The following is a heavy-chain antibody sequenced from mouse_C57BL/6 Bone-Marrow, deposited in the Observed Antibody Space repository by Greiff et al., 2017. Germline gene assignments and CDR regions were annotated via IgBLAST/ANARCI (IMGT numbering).Heavy chain of an antibody. J-gene: IGHJ3*01. CDR2: IWWDDDK. Sequence: QVQLKESGPGILQPSQTLSLTCSFSGFSLSTFGMGVGWIRQPSGKGLEWLAHIWWDDDKYYTPALMSRLTISTDTSKNQLFLKISNVVTAGTAAYYCARMGTGPWFAYWGQGTLVTVAA. CDR1: GFSLSTFGMG. V-gene: IGHV8-8*01. D-gene: IGHD4-1*01. CDR3: ARMGTGPWFAY.